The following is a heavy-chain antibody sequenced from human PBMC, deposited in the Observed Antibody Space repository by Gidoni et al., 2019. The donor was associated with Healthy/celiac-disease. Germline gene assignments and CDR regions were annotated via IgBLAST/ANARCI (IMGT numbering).Heavy chain of an antibody. V-gene: IGHV3-21*01. CDR2: ISSSSSYI. J-gene: IGHJ6*02. Sequence: EVQLVESGGGLVKPGGSLRLSCAASGFTFSSYSMNWVRQAPGKGLEWVSSISSSSSYIYYADSVKGRFTISRDNAKNSLYLQMNSLRAEDTAVYYCARYCSGGSCYQEGYYYGMDVWGQGTTVTVSS. CDR3: ARYCSGGSCYQEGYYYGMDV. D-gene: IGHD2-15*01. CDR1: GFTFSSYS.